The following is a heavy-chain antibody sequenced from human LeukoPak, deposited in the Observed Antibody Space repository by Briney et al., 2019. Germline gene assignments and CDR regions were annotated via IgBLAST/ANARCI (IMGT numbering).Heavy chain of an antibody. CDR2: ISSSSSYI. D-gene: IGHD6-25*01. J-gene: IGHJ4*02. Sequence: GGSLRLSCAASGFTFSSYSMNWVRKAPGKGLEWVSSISSSSSYIYYADSVKGRFTISRDNAKNSLYLQMNSLRAEDTAVYYCARGPATGNFDYWGQGTLVTVSS. V-gene: IGHV3-21*01. CDR3: ARGPATGNFDY. CDR1: GFTFSSYS.